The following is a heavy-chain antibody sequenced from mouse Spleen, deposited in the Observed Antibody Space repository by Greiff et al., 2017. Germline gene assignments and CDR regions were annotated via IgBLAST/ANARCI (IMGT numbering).Heavy chain of an antibody. J-gene: IGHJ2*01. Sequence: DVKLVESGGGLVKPGGSLKLSCAASGFTFSSYAMSWVRQTPEKRLEWVATISSGGSYTYYPDSVKGRFTISRDNAKNTLYLQMSSLRSEDTAMYYCARERGNYFDYWGQGTTLTVSS. CDR1: GFTFSSYA. CDR2: ISSGGSYT. CDR3: ARERGNYFDY. V-gene: IGHV5-9-1*01.